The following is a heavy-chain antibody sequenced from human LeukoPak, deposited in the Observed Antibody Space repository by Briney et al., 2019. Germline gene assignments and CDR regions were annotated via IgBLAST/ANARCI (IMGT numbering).Heavy chain of an antibody. J-gene: IGHJ4*02. Sequence: PGRSLRLSCAASGFTFSAYALHWVRQAPGKGLEWVSSISSSSSYIYYADSVKGRFTISRDNAKNSLYLQMNSLRAEDTAVYYCARIMVRGVIIPPYFDYWGQGTLVTVSS. CDR2: ISSSSSYI. CDR3: ARIMVRGVIIPPYFDY. D-gene: IGHD3-10*01. V-gene: IGHV3-21*01. CDR1: GFTFSAYA.